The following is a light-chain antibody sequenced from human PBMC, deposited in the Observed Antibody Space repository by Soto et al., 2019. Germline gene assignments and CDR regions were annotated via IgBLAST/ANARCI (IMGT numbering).Light chain of an antibody. Sequence: PGGSATLSCRASQTVSITYLTWYQQKPGQAPRLLIYGASSRATGIPDRFSGSGSGTDFTLTISSLQPDDFATYYCQHYNSYSEAFGQGTKVDI. J-gene: IGKJ1*01. CDR3: QHYNSYSEA. CDR2: GAS. V-gene: IGKV3-20*01. CDR1: QTVSITY.